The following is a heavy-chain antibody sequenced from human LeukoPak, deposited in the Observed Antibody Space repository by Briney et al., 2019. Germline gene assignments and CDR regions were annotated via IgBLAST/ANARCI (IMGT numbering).Heavy chain of an antibody. CDR2: IGTSGGT. J-gene: IGHJ5*01. D-gene: IGHD1-1*01. CDR3: VRGGKAYNDERSFDS. Sequence: GGSRRLSCAASGFTFRNYDMRWVRQAAGKGLEWVSAIGTSGGTYYGDSVEGRFTISREDDKNSLYLQMNSLRAGDTAVYYCVRGGKAYNDERSFDSWGQGTLVTVSS. V-gene: IGHV3-13*01. CDR1: GFTFRNYD.